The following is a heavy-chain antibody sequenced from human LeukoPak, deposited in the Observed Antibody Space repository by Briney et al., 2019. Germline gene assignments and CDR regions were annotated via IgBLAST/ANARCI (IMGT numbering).Heavy chain of an antibody. CDR3: ARDSGSSWYWNGPYYYYGMDV. CDR1: GFTFSSYS. V-gene: IGHV3-21*01. D-gene: IGHD6-13*01. Sequence: PGGSLRLSCAASGFTFSSYSMKWVRQAPGKGLEWVSSISSSSSYIYYADSVKGRFTISRDNAKNSLYLQMNSLRAEDTAVYYCARDSGSSWYWNGPYYYYGMDVWGQGTTVTVSS. J-gene: IGHJ6*02. CDR2: ISSSSSYI.